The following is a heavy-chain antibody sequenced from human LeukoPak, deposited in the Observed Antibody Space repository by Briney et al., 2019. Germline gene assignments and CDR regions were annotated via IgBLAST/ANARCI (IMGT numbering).Heavy chain of an antibody. CDR1: GGSISSSSYY. CDR2: IYYSGST. V-gene: IGHV4-39*07. J-gene: IGHJ3*02. Sequence: PSETLSLTCTVSGGSISSSSYYWGWIRQPPGKGLEWIGSIYYSGSTYYNPSLKSRVTISVDTSKNQFSLKLSSVTAADTAVYYCARTQGLLWFGGDGMPAFDIWGQGTMVTVSS. D-gene: IGHD3-10*01. CDR3: ARTQGLLWFGGDGMPAFDI.